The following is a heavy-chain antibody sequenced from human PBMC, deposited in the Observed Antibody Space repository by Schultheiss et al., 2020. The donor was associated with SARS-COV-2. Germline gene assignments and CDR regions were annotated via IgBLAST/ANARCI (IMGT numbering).Heavy chain of an antibody. J-gene: IGHJ4*02. D-gene: IGHD2-21*02. CDR1: GFTFSTYA. CDR3: TTALVVVTALHDY. CDR2: IWYDGSNK. V-gene: IGHV3-33*08. Sequence: GESLKISCAASGFTFSTYAIHWVRQAPGKGLEWVAVIWYDGSNKYYADSVKGRFTISRDNSKNTLYLQMNSLKTEDTAVYYCTTALVVVTALHDYWGQGTLVTVSS.